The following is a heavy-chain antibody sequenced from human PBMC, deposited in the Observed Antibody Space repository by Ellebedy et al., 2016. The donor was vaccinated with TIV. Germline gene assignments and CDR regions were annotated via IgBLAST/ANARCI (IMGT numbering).Heavy chain of an antibody. CDR3: ARVVKSGYDLPFEY. CDR1: GVSISRNNW. Sequence: SETLSLXXAVSGVSISRNNWCSWLRPPPGTGLEWIVDIYHSGSTNYNPPLKSRVTISIDRSKNQFPLKLSSVTAAGTAIYYCARVVKSGYDLPFEYWGQGTLVTVAS. V-gene: IGHV4-4*02. D-gene: IGHD5-12*01. CDR2: IYHSGST. J-gene: IGHJ4*02.